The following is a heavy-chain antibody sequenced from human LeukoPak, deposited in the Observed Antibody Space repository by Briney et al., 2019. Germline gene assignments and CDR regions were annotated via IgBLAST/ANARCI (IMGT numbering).Heavy chain of an antibody. CDR1: TFTSXG. CDR3: ARDYLAYCGGDCYSGYDY. Sequence: TFTSXGIXXGRQAPGQGLEXXGXXSAXNGNTNYAQKLQGRVTMTTDTSTSTAYMELRSLRSDDTAVYYCARDYLAYCGGDCYSGYDYWGQGTLVTVSS. J-gene: IGHJ4*02. D-gene: IGHD2-21*02. V-gene: IGHV1-18*01. CDR2: XSAXNGNT.